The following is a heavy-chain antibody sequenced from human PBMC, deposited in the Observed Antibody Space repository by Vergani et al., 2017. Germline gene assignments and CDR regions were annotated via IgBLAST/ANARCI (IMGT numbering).Heavy chain of an antibody. J-gene: IGHJ3*01. V-gene: IGHV2-5*01. CDR1: GFSLTTGGEG. Sequence: QITLRESGPTLVKPTQTLTLTCTFSGFSLTTGGEGVGWIRQPPGRALEWLAFVYWNDDERYSPSLKSRVTITKDTSKNEVILTMATMDPVDTATYCCGHRLGYFDWDGAFDVWGPGTMVTVSS. CDR2: VYWNDDE. CDR3: GHRLGYFDWDGAFDV. D-gene: IGHD3-9*01.